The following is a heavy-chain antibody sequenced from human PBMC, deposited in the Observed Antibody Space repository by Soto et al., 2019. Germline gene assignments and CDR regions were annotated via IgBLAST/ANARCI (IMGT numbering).Heavy chain of an antibody. J-gene: IGHJ4*02. Sequence: QVQLVESGGGVVQPGRSLRLSCAASGFTFSSYGMHWVRQAPGKGLEWVAVISYDGSNKYYADSVKGRFNISRDNSKNTLYLQMNSLRGEDTAVYYCAKGSLRWQWASVVLDYWGQGTLVTVSS. D-gene: IGHD4-17*01. CDR2: ISYDGSNK. CDR3: AKGSLRWQWASVVLDY. CDR1: GFTFSSYG. V-gene: IGHV3-30*18.